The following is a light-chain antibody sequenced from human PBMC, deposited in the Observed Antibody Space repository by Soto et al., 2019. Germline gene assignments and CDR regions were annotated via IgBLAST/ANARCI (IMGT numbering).Light chain of an antibody. CDR1: SSNIGAGYD. CDR2: TNS. V-gene: IGLV1-40*01. Sequence: QSVLTQPPSVSGAPGQRVTISCTGSSSNIGAGYDVHWYQQLPGTAPKLLIYTNSNRPSGVPDRFSGSKSGTSASLAITGLQAEDEADDYCQSYDSSLSAVVFGGGTKLTVL. CDR3: QSYDSSLSAVV. J-gene: IGLJ2*01.